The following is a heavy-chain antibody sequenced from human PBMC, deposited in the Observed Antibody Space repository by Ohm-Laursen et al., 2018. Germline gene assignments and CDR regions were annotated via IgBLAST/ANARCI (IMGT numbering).Heavy chain of an antibody. CDR3: AKGGYPVEY. J-gene: IGHJ4*02. V-gene: IGHV3-23*01. Sequence: SLRLSCAASGFTFGTYAMTWVRQAPGKGLEWVSVSGSGDSPSYADSVKGRFTISRDNSQNTLYLQMNSLRAEDTAVYYCAKGGYPVEYWGQGTLVTVSS. CDR2: SGSGDSP. CDR1: GFTFGTYA. D-gene: IGHD3-16*02.